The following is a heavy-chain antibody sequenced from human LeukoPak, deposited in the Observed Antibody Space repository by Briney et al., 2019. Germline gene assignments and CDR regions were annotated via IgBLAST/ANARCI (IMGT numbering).Heavy chain of an antibody. D-gene: IGHD4-17*01. CDR2: IIPILGIA. CDR3: ARGATVTANGGIDY. J-gene: IGHJ4*02. V-gene: IGHV1-69*04. CDR1: GGTFSSYA. Sequence: SVKVSCKASGGTFSSYAISWVRQAPGQGLEWMGRIIPILGIANYAQKFQGRVTITADKSTSTAYMELSSLRSEDTAVYYCARGATVTANGGIDYWGQGTLVTVSS.